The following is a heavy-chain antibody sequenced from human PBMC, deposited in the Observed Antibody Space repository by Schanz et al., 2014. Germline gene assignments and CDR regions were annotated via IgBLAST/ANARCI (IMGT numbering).Heavy chain of an antibody. CDR1: RFTFNAYD. CDR2: ISHDGSNK. Sequence: QVHLVESGGGVIRPGGSLRLSCAASRFTFNAYDMYWIRQAPGKGQEWVALISHDGSNKNSADSVKGRFTISRDNSKNTLYLQMNSLRGDDTAIYYCVKGGTNTLDSWGQGTLVTVSS. J-gene: IGHJ4*02. V-gene: IGHV3-30*18. CDR3: VKGGTNTLDS.